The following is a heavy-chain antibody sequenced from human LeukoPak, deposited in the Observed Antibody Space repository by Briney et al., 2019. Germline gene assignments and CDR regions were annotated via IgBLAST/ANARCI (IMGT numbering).Heavy chain of an antibody. D-gene: IGHD6-13*01. CDR3: ARGHSSSWTRWGYFDY. Sequence: GGSVRLSCAASGFTVSSNYMSWVRQAPGKGLEWVSLIYSGGSTYYADSVKGRFTISRDNSKNTLYLQLNSLTAEDTAVYYCARGHSSSWTRWGYFDYWGQGTLVAVSS. J-gene: IGHJ4*02. CDR1: GFTVSSNY. CDR2: IYSGGST. V-gene: IGHV3-53*01.